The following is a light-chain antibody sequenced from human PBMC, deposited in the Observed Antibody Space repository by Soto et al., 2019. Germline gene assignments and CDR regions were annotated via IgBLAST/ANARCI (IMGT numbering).Light chain of an antibody. CDR1: QSISSY. CDR3: QQSYSTPWT. Sequence: DIQMTQSPSSLSASVGDRVTITCRASQSISSYLNWYQQKPGKAPKLLIYAASSLQSGVPSRFSGSGSGTDFTLTISSLQPEDFATYYCQQSYSTPWTCGQGTNV. V-gene: IGKV1-39*01. CDR2: AAS. J-gene: IGKJ1*01.